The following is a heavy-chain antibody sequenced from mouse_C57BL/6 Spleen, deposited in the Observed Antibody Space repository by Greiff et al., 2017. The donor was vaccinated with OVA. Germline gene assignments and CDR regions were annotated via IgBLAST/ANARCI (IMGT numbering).Heavy chain of an antibody. J-gene: IGHJ4*01. CDR2: INPGSGGT. CDR1: GYAFTNYL. CDR3: AKGGGYRYAMDY. V-gene: IGHV1-54*01. Sequence: VKLMESGAELVRPGTSVKVSCKASGYAFTNYLIAWVKQRPGQGLEWIGVINPGSGGTNYNEKFKGKATLTADKSSSTAYMQLSSLTSEDSAVYFCAKGGGYRYAMDYWGQGTSVTVSS. D-gene: IGHD1-1*02.